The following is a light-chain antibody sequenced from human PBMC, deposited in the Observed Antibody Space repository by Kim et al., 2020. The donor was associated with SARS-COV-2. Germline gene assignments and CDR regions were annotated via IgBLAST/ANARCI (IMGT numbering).Light chain of an antibody. CDR3: QQRGTWPPAVT. CDR1: RSVGIN. V-gene: IGKV3-11*01. Sequence: PGEGATPSCTASRSVGINLAWYQQTPGQSPRLLIYDASIRATGIPDRFSGSGSGTDLTLTIGSLEPRDFAIYYCQQRGTWPPAVTFGGGIKVDIK. CDR2: DAS. J-gene: IGKJ4*01.